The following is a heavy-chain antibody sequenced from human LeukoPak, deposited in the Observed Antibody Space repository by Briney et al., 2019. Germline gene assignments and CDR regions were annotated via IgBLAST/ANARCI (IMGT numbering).Heavy chain of an antibody. J-gene: IGHJ3*02. Sequence: GASVKVSCKASGYTFSGYYLHWVRQPPGQGLEWMGWISAYSGNTNYAQKLQGRVTMTTDTSTSTAYMELRGLRSDDTAVYYCARVVVALGAFDICGQRTMVTVSS. V-gene: IGHV1-18*04. D-gene: IGHD3-3*02. CDR3: ARVVVALGAFDI. CDR2: ISAYSGNT. CDR1: GYTFSGYY.